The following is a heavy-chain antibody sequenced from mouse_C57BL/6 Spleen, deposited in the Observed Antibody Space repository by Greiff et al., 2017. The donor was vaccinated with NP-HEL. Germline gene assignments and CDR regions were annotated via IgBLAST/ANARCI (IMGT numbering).Heavy chain of an antibody. Sequence: QVQLQQPGAVLVMPGASVKLSCKASGYTFTSYWMHWVKQRPGQGLEWIGEIDPSDSYTNYNQKFKGKSTLTVDKSSSTAYMQLSSLTSEDSAVYYCARVGYDRDFDYWGQGTTLTVSS. CDR3: ARVGYDRDFDY. V-gene: IGHV1-69*01. D-gene: IGHD2-2*01. CDR2: IDPSDSYT. J-gene: IGHJ2*01. CDR1: GYTFTSYW.